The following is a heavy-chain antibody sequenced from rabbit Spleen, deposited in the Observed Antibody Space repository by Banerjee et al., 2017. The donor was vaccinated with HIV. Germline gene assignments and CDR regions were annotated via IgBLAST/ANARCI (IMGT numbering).Heavy chain of an antibody. J-gene: IGHJ2*01. V-gene: IGHV1S40*01. CDR2: IDSGSRDFT. D-gene: IGHD1-1*01. Sequence: QSLEESGGDLVKPGASLTLTCTASGFDFSNYNFMCWVRQAPGKGLEWIACIDSGSRDFTYYASWAKGRFTISKTSSTTVTLQMTSLTVADTATYFCARNYVNVFDPWGPGTLVTVS. CDR3: ARNYVNVFDP. CDR1: GFDFSNYNF.